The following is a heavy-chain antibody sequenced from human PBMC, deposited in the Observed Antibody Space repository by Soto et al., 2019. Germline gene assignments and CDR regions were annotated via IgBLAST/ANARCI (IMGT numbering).Heavy chain of an antibody. CDR3: ARETSYYDYIWGSYRYFAAFDI. Sequence: GGSLRLSCAASGFTFSSYWMSWVRQAPGKGLEWVANIKQDGSEKYYVDSVKGRFTISRDNAKNSLYLQMNSLRAEDTAVYYCARETSYYDYIWGSYRYFAAFDIWGQGTMVTVSS. CDR2: IKQDGSEK. CDR1: GFTFSSYW. V-gene: IGHV3-7*01. D-gene: IGHD3-16*02. J-gene: IGHJ3*02.